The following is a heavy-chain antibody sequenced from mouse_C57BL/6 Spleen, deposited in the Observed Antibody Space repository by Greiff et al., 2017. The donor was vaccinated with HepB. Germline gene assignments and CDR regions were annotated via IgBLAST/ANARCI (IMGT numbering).Heavy chain of an antibody. CDR3: ARRGDSYYYEY. D-gene: IGHD1-1*01. J-gene: IGHJ2*01. Sequence: VQLQQPGAELVMPGASVKLSCKASGYTFTSYWMHWVKQRPGQGLEWIGEIDPSDSYTNYNQKFKGKSTLTVDKSSSTAYMQLSSLTSEDSAVYYCARRGDSYYYEYWGQGTTLTVSS. CDR2: IDPSDSYT. CDR1: GYTFTSYW. V-gene: IGHV1-69*01.